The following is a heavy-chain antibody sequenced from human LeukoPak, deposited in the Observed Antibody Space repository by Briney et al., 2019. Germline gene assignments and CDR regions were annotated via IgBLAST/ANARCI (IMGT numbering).Heavy chain of an antibody. V-gene: IGHV3-30*18. CDR3: AKGGTSVGATDY. J-gene: IGHJ4*02. D-gene: IGHD1-26*01. Sequence: SGFTXXGYGMQWVRQAPGKGLEGGEVISYDGSNKYYADSVKGRFTISRDNSTTTLYLQMNSLRAADTAVYYCAKGGTSVGATDYWGQGTLVTVSS. CDR2: ISYDGSNK. CDR1: GFTXXGYG.